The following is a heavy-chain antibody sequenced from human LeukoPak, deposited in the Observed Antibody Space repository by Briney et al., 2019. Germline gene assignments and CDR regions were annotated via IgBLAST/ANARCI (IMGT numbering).Heavy chain of an antibody. CDR3: ARPDCSGGNCYLLSY. V-gene: IGHV5-10-1*01. CDR1: GYSFASYW. J-gene: IGHJ4*02. Sequence: GESLKISCKGSGYSFASYWISWVRQMPGKGLEWMGRIDPSDSYNDYSPSFQGHVTISADKSISTAYLQWSSLKASDTAMYYCARPDCSGGNCYLLSYWGQGSLVTVSS. CDR2: IDPSDSYN. D-gene: IGHD2-15*01.